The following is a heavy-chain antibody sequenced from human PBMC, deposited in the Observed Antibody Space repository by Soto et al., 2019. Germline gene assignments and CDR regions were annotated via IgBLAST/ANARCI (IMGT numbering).Heavy chain of an antibody. CDR1: DYSISSGYY. CDR3: ARVGSVAGAHFDF. CDR2: IYHSGST. Sequence: SETLSLTCGVSDYSISSGYYWGWIRQPPGKGLEWIGGIYHSGSTYYSPSLQRRVTISVDTSKNHFSLKLRSLTAADTAVYYCARVGSVAGAHFDFWGQGALVTVSS. V-gene: IGHV4-38-2*01. D-gene: IGHD6-19*01. J-gene: IGHJ4*02.